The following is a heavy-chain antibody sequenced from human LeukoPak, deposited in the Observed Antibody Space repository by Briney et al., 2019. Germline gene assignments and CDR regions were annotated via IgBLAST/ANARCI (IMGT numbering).Heavy chain of an antibody. Sequence: GASVKVSCKASGYTFTGYYMHWVRQAPGQGLEWMGWINPNSGGTNYAQKFQGRVTMTRDTSISTAYMELSRLRSDDTAVYYCAEYIAVAGPDAFDIWGQGTMVTVSS. V-gene: IGHV1-2*02. CDR1: GYTFTGYY. CDR3: AEYIAVAGPDAFDI. D-gene: IGHD6-19*01. CDR2: INPNSGGT. J-gene: IGHJ3*02.